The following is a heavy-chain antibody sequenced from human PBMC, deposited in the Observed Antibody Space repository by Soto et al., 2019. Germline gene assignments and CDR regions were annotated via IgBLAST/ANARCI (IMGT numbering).Heavy chain of an antibody. CDR3: AKDGASSSWPNWFDP. V-gene: IGHV1-69*08. J-gene: IGHJ5*02. D-gene: IGHD6-13*01. Sequence: QVQLVQSGAEVKKPGSSVKVSCKASGGTFSSYTISWVRQAPGQGLEWMGRIIPILGIANYAQKFQGRVTITADKATSTAYMGLSSLRSEDTAVYYCAKDGASSSWPNWFDPWGQGTLVTVSS. CDR1: GGTFSSYT. CDR2: IIPILGIA.